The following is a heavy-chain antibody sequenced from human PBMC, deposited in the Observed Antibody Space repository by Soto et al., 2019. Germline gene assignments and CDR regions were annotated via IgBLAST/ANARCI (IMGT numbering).Heavy chain of an antibody. J-gene: IGHJ4*02. CDR1: GYTFTGCW. CDR3: ASITHFAAGIDY. Sequence: KFSCKASGYTFTGCWIGWVRQMPGKGLEWMGTIYPVDSDSRYSPSFQGQVTISADKSISTAYLQWSSLKASDTAMYYCASITHFAAGIDYWGQGTLVTVSS. CDR2: IYPVDSDS. V-gene: IGHV5-51*01. D-gene: IGHD3-3*02.